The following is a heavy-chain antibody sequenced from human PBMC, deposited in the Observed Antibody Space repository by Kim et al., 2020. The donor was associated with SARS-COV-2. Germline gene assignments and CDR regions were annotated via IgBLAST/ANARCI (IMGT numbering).Heavy chain of an antibody. CDR2: IKQDGSEK. V-gene: IGHV3-7*01. CDR3: ARAHQGSLYYYYYYMDV. Sequence: GGSLRLSCAASGFTFSSYWMSWVRQAPGKGLEWVANIKQDGSEKYYVDSVKGRFTISRDNAKNSLYLQMNSLRAEDTAVYYCARAHQGSLYYYYYYMDVWGTGTTVTVSS. D-gene: IGHD6-13*01. J-gene: IGHJ6*03. CDR1: GFTFSSYW.